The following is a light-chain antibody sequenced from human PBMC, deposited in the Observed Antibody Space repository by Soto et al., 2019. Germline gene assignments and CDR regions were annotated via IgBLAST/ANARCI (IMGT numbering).Light chain of an antibody. V-gene: IGKV3-20*01. CDR3: QQYGSFPVT. J-gene: IGKJ1*01. CDR2: GAS. Sequence: EIVLTQSPATLSLSPGERATLSCRASQSVSSHFAWYQQKPGQAPRLLIYGASSRATGIPDRFSGSGSGTDFILTISRLESEDFAVYYCQQYGSFPVTFGQGTKVDIK. CDR1: QSVSSH.